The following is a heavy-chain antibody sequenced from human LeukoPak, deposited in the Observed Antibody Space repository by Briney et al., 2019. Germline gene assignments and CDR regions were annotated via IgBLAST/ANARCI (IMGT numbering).Heavy chain of an antibody. V-gene: IGHV3-20*01. CDR2: INWNGGST. Sequence: GGSLRLSCAASGFTFDDHGMNWVRQAPGKGLEWVSGINWNGGSTFYADSVKGRFTISRDNAKNALYLQMNSLTAEDTALYHCARDRSYGSFDFWGQGTLVTVSS. CDR3: ARDRSYGSFDF. D-gene: IGHD5-18*01. J-gene: IGHJ4*02. CDR1: GFTFDDHG.